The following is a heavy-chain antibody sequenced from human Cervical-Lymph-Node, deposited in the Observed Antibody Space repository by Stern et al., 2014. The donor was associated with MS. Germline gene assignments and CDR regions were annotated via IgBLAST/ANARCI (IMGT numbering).Heavy chain of an antibody. CDR2: ISSSSSYI. Sequence: EVQLVESGGGLVKPGGSLRLSCAASGFTFSSYSMNWVRQAPGQGLEWVSSISSSSSYIYYADSVKGRFTISRDNAKNSLYLQMNSLRAEDTAVYYCARNDFWSGYYWFDPWGQGTLVTVSS. J-gene: IGHJ5*02. CDR1: GFTFSSYS. CDR3: ARNDFWSGYYWFDP. D-gene: IGHD3-3*01. V-gene: IGHV3-21*01.